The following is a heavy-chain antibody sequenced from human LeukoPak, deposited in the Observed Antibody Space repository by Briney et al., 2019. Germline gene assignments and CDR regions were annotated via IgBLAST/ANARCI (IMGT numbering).Heavy chain of an antibody. CDR2: IYYSGST. V-gene: IGHV4-59*08. Sequence: SETLSLTCTVSGGSISSYYWSWIRQPPGKGLEWIGYIYYSGSTNYNPSLKSRVTISVDTSKNQFSLKLSSVTAADTAVYYCARFSEWFDPWGQGTLVTVSS. J-gene: IGHJ5*02. CDR3: ARFSEWFDP. CDR1: GGSISSYY.